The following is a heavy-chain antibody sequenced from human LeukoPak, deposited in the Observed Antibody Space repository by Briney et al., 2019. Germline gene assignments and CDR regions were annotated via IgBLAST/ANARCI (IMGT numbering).Heavy chain of an antibody. Sequence: GGSLRLSCAASXFTFSSYGMHWVRQAPGKGLEWVAVISYDGSNQYYADTVKGRFTISRDNSKNTLYLQMNSLRAEDTTVYYCAKDRLGALYYYDSSGYYRFDYWGQGTLVTVSS. V-gene: IGHV3-30*18. J-gene: IGHJ4*01. CDR1: XFTFSSYG. CDR2: ISYDGSNQ. CDR3: AKDRLGALYYYDSSGYYRFDY. D-gene: IGHD3-22*01.